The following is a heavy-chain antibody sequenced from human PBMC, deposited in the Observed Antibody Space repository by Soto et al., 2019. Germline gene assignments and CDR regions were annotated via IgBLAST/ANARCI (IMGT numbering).Heavy chain of an antibody. J-gene: IGHJ5*02. CDR1: GDSSSTYY. D-gene: IGHD2-8*02. CDR2: INYSGRS. CDR3: ARSYCADSVSCNWFDP. V-gene: IGHV4-59*01. Sequence: QVQLQESGPGLVKSSETLSLTCSVSGDSSSTYYWGWIRQPPGKGLEWIGYINYSGRSNHNPSLTRRLSISVDASKNQVSLKLTSVTAADTAVYYCARSYCADSVSCNWFDPWGQGTLVVVSS.